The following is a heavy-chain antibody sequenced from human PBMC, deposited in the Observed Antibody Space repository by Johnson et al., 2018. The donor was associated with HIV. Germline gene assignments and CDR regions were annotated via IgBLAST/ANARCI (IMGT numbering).Heavy chain of an antibody. D-gene: IGHD2-15*01. CDR1: GFTFSSYG. V-gene: IGHV3-30*02. Sequence: VQLLESGGGVVQPGGSLRLSCAASGFTFSSYGMHWVRQAPGKGLEWVAFIRYDGSNKYYADSVKGRFTISRDNSKNTLYLQINSLRAEDTAVYYCARYCSGGSGYSGVGAVDIWGQGTMVTVSS. J-gene: IGHJ3*02. CDR3: ARYCSGGSGYSGVGAVDI. CDR2: IRYDGSNK.